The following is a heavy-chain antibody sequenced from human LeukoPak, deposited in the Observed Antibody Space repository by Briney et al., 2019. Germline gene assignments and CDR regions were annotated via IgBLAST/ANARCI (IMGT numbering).Heavy chain of an antibody. D-gene: IGHD2-2*01. Sequence: GGSLRLSCAASGFTFSNYGMHWVRQAPGKGLEWVSAISGSGGSTYYADSVKGRFTISRDNSKNTLYLQMNSLRAEDTAVYYCAETDFPRYCSSTSCHDFDYWGQGTLVTVSS. J-gene: IGHJ4*02. CDR2: ISGSGGST. CDR3: AETDFPRYCSSTSCHDFDY. V-gene: IGHV3-23*01. CDR1: GFTFSNYG.